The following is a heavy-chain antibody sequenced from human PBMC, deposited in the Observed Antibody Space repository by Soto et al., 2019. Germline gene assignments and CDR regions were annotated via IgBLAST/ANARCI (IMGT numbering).Heavy chain of an antibody. CDR1: GFTFSSYW. CDR3: ARSFRQWLVLGAFDI. J-gene: IGHJ3*02. V-gene: IGHV3-7*01. Sequence: GGSLRLSCAASGFTFSSYWMSWVRQAPGKGLEWVANIKQDGSEKYYVDSVKGRFTISRDNAKNSLYLQMNSLRAEDTAVYYCARSFRQWLVLGAFDIWGQGTMVTVSS. D-gene: IGHD6-19*01. CDR2: IKQDGSEK.